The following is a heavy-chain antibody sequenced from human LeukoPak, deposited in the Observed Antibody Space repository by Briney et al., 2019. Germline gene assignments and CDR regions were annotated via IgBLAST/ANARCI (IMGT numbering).Heavy chain of an antibody. CDR3: ARDFPACSSTSCYARGGNWFDP. CDR2: INPNSGGT. D-gene: IGHD2-2*01. Sequence: GASVKVSCKASGYIFTGYYIHLVRQAPGQGLEWMGWINPNSGGTIYAQKFQGRVTMTRDTSISTAYMELSRLRSDDTAVYYCARDFPACSSTSCYARGGNWFDPWGQGTLVTVSS. CDR1: GYIFTGYY. V-gene: IGHV1-2*02. J-gene: IGHJ5*02.